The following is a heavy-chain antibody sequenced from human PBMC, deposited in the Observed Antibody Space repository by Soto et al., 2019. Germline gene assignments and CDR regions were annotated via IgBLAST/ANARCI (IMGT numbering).Heavy chain of an antibody. Sequence: QVQLVQSGAEVKKPGSSVKVSCKASGGTFSNYAITWVRQAPGQGLEWMGTIIPIFASPRYAQKCQGRVTITADDSTSTTYMDLSSLRSEDTAVYYCARDAGIPVVGRGTAFEYWGQGTVVIVSS. D-gene: IGHD6-19*01. J-gene: IGHJ4*02. CDR2: IIPIFASP. V-gene: IGHV1-69*18. CDR3: ARDAGIPVVGRGTAFEY. CDR1: GGTFSNYA.